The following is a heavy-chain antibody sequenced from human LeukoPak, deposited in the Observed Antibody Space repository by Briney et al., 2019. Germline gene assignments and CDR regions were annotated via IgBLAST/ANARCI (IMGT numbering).Heavy chain of an antibody. CDR3: ARGIVATILDFDY. CDR1: GYTFTGYY. Sequence: GASVKVSCKASGYTFTGYYVHWVRQAPGQGLEWMGWINPNTGGTNYAQKFQGRVTMTRDTSISTAYMELSRLRSDDTAVYYCARGIVATILDFDYWGQGTLVTVSS. CDR2: INPNTGGT. D-gene: IGHD5-12*01. J-gene: IGHJ4*02. V-gene: IGHV1-2*02.